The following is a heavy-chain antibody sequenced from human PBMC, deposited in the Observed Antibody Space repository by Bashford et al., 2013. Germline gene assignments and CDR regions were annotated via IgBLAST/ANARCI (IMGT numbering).Heavy chain of an antibody. CDR3: ARDDWSGYHWFDP. J-gene: IGHJ5*02. Sequence: SETLSLTCTVSGGSISSGGYYWSWIRQHPGKGLEWIGYIYYSGSTYYNPSLKSRVTISADTSKDQFSLKLSSVTAADTAVYYCARDDWSGYHWFDPVGPGNPGPPSPQ. CDR2: IYYSGST. D-gene: IGHD3-3*01. CDR1: GGSISSGGYY. V-gene: IGHV4-31*03.